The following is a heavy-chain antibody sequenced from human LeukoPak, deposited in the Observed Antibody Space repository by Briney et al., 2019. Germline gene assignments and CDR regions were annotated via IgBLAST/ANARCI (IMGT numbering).Heavy chain of an antibody. CDR2: IDTTTGNP. J-gene: IGHJ4*02. V-gene: IGHV7-4-1*02. CDR3: VRGTPTPGMDY. D-gene: IGHD3-10*01. CDR1: GYPFSAHF. Sequence: RVASVRASCKASGYPFSAHFLNWVRQAPGQGLEWMGNIDTTTGNPRYAQDFTGRFVFSLDTSVGTAYLQITSLKADDTAAYYCVRGTPTPGMDYWGQGTQVTVSS.